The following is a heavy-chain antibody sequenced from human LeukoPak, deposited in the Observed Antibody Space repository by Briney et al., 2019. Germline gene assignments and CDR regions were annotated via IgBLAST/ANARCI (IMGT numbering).Heavy chain of an antibody. D-gene: IGHD6-19*01. Sequence: PSETLSLTCTVSGGSISSYYWSWIRQPPGKGLEWIGYIYYSGSTNYNPSLKSRVTISVDTSKNQFSLKLSSVTAADTAVYYCARGTYSSGRIPFDYWGQGTLDTVSS. V-gene: IGHV4-59*01. CDR1: GGSISSYY. J-gene: IGHJ4*02. CDR3: ARGTYSSGRIPFDY. CDR2: IYYSGST.